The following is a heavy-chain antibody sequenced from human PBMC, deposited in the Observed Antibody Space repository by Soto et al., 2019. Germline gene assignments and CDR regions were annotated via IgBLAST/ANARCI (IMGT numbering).Heavy chain of an antibody. V-gene: IGHV4-31*03. J-gene: IGHJ4*02. D-gene: IGHD6-13*01. Sequence: QVQLQESGPGLVKPSQTLSLTCTVSGGSISSGGYYWSWIRQHPWKGLEWIGYIYYSGSTYYNPSLKRRVTLSVDTSKNQVSLKLSSVPAADTAVYYCARGGIAAAAPPDYWGQGTLVTVSS. CDR1: GGSISSGGYY. CDR3: ARGGIAAAAPPDY. CDR2: IYYSGST.